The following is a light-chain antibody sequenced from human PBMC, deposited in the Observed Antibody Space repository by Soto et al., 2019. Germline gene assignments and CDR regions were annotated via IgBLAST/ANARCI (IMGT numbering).Light chain of an antibody. J-gene: IGKJ1*01. V-gene: IGKV3-20*01. CDR3: QQYNSYPWT. Sequence: EILLTQSPGTLCLSPGERATLSCRASQSVSSSYLAWYQQTPGEAPRLLIYDASSMDTGIPDRFSGGGSGTEFTLTISILQPDDFATYYCQQYNSYPWTFGQGTKVDI. CDR1: QSVSSSY. CDR2: DAS.